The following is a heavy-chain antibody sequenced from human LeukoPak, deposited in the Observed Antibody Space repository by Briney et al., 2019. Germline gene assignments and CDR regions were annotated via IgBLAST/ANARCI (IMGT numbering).Heavy chain of an antibody. D-gene: IGHD4-17*01. Sequence: SETLSLTCTVSGGSISSSTSYWICDRQPPGKGLEWIRSIYYSGIAYYGPSLKSRVTISVDTSKNQFSLRLSSVTAADTAVYYCARHLTTVTAAYFDYWGQGTLVTVSS. J-gene: IGHJ4*02. CDR1: GGSISSSTSY. V-gene: IGHV4-39*01. CDR3: ARHLTTVTAAYFDY. CDR2: IYYSGIA.